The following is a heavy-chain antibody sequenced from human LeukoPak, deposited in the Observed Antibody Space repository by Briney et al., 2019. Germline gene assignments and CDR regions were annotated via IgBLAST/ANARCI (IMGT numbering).Heavy chain of an antibody. J-gene: IGHJ4*02. CDR2: ISAYNGNT. Sequence: ASVKVSCKASGYTFTSYGISWVRQAPGQGLEWMGWISAYNGNTNYAQKLQGRVTMTTDTSTSTAYMELRSLRSDDTAVYYCARGGYDILTGWYYFDYWGQGALVTVSS. CDR1: GYTFTSYG. V-gene: IGHV1-18*01. CDR3: ARGGYDILTGWYYFDY. D-gene: IGHD3-9*01.